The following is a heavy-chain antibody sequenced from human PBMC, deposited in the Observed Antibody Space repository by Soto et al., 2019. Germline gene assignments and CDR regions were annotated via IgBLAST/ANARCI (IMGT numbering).Heavy chain of an antibody. V-gene: IGHV3-48*03. CDR2: ISDSGRTI. CDR3: ASIGYSYGPVRYFDRAHWFDP. D-gene: IGHD3-9*01. CDR1: GFTFSSYE. Sequence: GGSLRLSCSASGFTFSSYEMNWVRQAPGKGLEWVSYISDSGRTIYYADSVKGRFTVSRDDAQNSVYLQMDSLRSEDTAVYYCASIGYSYGPVRYFDRAHWFDPWGQGTLVTVSS. J-gene: IGHJ5*02.